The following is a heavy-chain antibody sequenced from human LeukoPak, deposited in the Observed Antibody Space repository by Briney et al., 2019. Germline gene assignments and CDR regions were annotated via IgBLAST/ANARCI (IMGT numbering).Heavy chain of an antibody. CDR2: INWRGGRT. CDR1: GFNFEDYG. CDR3: TRGGPAYCGADCYDFDY. Sequence: GGSLRLSCAVSGFNFEDYGMSWVRQAPGKGLEWVSSINWRGGRTGYADSVKGRFTISRDNAKNSLYLQMNSLRAEDTAFYYCTRGGPAYCGADCYDFDYWGQGTLVTVSS. V-gene: IGHV3-20*04. J-gene: IGHJ4*02. D-gene: IGHD2-21*02.